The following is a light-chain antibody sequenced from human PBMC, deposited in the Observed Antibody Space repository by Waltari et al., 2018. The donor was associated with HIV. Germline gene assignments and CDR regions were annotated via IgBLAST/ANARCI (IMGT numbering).Light chain of an antibody. V-gene: IGLV1-44*01. CDR1: SSNIGNNT. CDR2: SYN. J-gene: IGLJ1*01. CDR3: ASWDDSLNGYV. Sequence: QSVLTQPPSASGTPGQGVTISCSGSSSNIGNNTENWFQPRPGTAPKLLIYSYNQRPSGVPDRFSGSKSGTSASLAISGLQSEDEADYYCASWDDSLNGYVFGTGTKVTVL.